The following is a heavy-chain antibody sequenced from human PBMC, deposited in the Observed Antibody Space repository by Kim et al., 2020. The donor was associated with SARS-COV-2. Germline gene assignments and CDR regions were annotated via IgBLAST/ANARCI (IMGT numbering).Heavy chain of an antibody. D-gene: IGHD3-10*01. CDR3: AIPRTIPGGSGSYWTYYYYGMDV. Sequence: GESLKISCKGSGYSFTSYWIGWVRQMPGKGLEWMGIIYPGDSDTRYSPSFQGQVTISADKSISTAYLQWSSLKASDTAMYYCAIPRTIPGGSGSYWTYYYYGMDVWGQGTTVTVAS. CDR2: IYPGDSDT. J-gene: IGHJ6*02. V-gene: IGHV5-51*01. CDR1: GYSFTSYW.